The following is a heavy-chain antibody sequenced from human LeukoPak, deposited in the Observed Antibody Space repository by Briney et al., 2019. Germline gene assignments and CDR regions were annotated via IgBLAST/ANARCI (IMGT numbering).Heavy chain of an antibody. V-gene: IGHV1-8*02. Sequence: GASVKVSCKASGGTFSSYAISWVRQATGQGLEWMGWMNPNSGNTGYAQKFQGRVTMTRNTSISTAYMELSSLRSEDTAVYYCARVYRAEQWLVFHYYYYGMDVWGQGTTVTVSS. CDR2: MNPNSGNT. CDR1: GGTFSSYA. CDR3: ARVYRAEQWLVFHYYYYGMDV. J-gene: IGHJ6*02. D-gene: IGHD6-19*01.